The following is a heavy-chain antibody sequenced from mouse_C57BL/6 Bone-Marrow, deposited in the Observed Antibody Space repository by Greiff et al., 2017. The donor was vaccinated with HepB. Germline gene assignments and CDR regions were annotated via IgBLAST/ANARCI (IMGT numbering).Heavy chain of an antibody. J-gene: IGHJ3*01. CDR3: ARVGNGFWGGFAY. Sequence: VQLQQPGAELVKPGASVKMSCKASGYTFTSYWITWVKQRPGQGLEWIGVVYPYSGSTNYNEKFKSKTTLTVDTSSSTAYMQLSSLTSEDSAVYDCARVGNGFWGGFAYWGQGTLVTVAA. CDR2: VYPYSGST. V-gene: IGHV1-55*01. CDR1: GYTFTSYW. D-gene: IGHD2-2*01.